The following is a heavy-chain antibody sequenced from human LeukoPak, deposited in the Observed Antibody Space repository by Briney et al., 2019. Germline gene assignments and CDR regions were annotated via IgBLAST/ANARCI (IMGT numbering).Heavy chain of an antibody. CDR1: GFTCRDYW. D-gene: IGHD6-13*01. CDR2: VKQDGTEK. J-gene: IGHJ4*02. V-gene: IGHV3-7*01. Sequence: PGGSLRLSCEASGFTCRDYWMTWVRQAPGKGLEWVANVKQDGTEKFYVDSVKGRFTISRDNGKNSLYLQMNSLRVEDTAIYYCARAGGTSWADYWGQGTLVTVSS. CDR3: ARAGGTSWADY.